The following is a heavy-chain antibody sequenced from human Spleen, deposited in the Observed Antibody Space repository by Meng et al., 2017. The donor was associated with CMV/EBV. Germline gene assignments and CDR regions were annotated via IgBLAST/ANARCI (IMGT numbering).Heavy chain of an antibody. CDR3: ARGGTYSDDYYGMDV. J-gene: IGHJ6*02. CDR1: RGTFDSHT. D-gene: IGHD1-26*01. V-gene: IGHV1-69*08. CDR2: IIPLFGAT. Sequence: SVKVSCKASRGTFDSHTVSWVRQAPGQGLEWMGRIIPLFGATLYAQKFQGRVTIRADKSTGTAYVEVNSLRPGDTAVYYCARGGTYSDDYYGMDVWGLGTMVTVSS.